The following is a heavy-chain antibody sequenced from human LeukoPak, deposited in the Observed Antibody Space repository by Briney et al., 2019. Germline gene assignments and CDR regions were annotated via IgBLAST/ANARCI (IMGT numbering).Heavy chain of an antibody. CDR1: GFTVSSNY. D-gene: IGHD3-10*01. CDR2: IYSGGST. Sequence: PGGSLRLSCAASGFTVSSNYMSWVRQAPGKGLEWVSVIYSGGSTYYADSVKGRFTISRHNSKNTLYLQMNSLRAEDTAVYYCARLESASLWFGGRDWFDPWGQGTLVTVSS. CDR3: ARLESASLWFGGRDWFDP. J-gene: IGHJ5*02. V-gene: IGHV3-53*04.